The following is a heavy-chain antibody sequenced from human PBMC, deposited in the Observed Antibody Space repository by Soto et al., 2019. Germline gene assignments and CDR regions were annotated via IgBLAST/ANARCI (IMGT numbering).Heavy chain of an antibody. CDR3: ARGNYDSSGYYQSFDY. J-gene: IGHJ4*02. Sequence: QVQLQESGPGLVKPSETLSLTCTVSGGSVSSGSYYWSWIRQPPGKGLEWIGYIYYSGRPNYNPSLESRVTISVDTSKNQFCLKLSSVTAADTAVYYCARGNYDSSGYYQSFDYWGQGTLVTVSS. CDR2: IYYSGRP. D-gene: IGHD3-22*01. V-gene: IGHV4-61*01. CDR1: GGSVSSGSYY.